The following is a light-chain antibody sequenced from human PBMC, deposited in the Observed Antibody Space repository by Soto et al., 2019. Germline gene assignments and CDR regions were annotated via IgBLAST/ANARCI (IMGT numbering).Light chain of an antibody. Sequence: QSALTQPASVSGSPGQSITISCTGTSSDVGGYSYVSWYQQHPGKTPKLMIYEVSNRPSGVSHRFSGSKSGNTASLTISGLQTEDEADYYCSSFSSITREVFGGGTKLTRP. V-gene: IGLV2-14*01. CDR3: SSFSSITREV. J-gene: IGLJ2*01. CDR2: EVS. CDR1: SSDVGGYSY.